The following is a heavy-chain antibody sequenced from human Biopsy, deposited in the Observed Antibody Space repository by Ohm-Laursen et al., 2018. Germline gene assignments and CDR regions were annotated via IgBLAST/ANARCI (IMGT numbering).Heavy chain of an antibody. J-gene: IGHJ4*02. V-gene: IGHV4-31*03. Sequence: TLSLTCTVSGVSISVDGYYWAWIRQLPGKGLDWIGYIYHSGTTYYNPSLKSRLTMSVDTSKNEFSLRLRSATAADTAVYFCATFRVSWDTTQGGDYWGQGTLVTVSS. CDR2: IYHSGTT. D-gene: IGHD1-26*01. CDR1: GVSISVDGYY. CDR3: ATFRVSWDTTQGGDY.